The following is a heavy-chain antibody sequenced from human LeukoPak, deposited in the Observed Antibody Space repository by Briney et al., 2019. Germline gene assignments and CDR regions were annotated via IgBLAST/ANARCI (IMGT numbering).Heavy chain of an antibody. D-gene: IGHD6-6*01. CDR1: GFTFSSYS. CDR3: AREYSSFYNWFDP. J-gene: IGHJ5*02. Sequence: GGSLRLSCAASGFTFSSYSMNWVRQAPGKGLEWVSYISSSSSTIYYADSVKGRFTISRDNAKNSLYLQMNSLRAEDTAVYYCAREYSSFYNWFDPWGQGTLVTVSS. CDR2: ISSSSSTI. V-gene: IGHV3-48*01.